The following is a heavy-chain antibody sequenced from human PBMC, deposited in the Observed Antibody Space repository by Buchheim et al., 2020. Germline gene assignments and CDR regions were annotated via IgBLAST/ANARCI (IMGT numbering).Heavy chain of an antibody. CDR1: GGSISSYY. V-gene: IGHV4-59*01. D-gene: IGHD1-1*01. J-gene: IGHJ4*02. CDR2: IYYSGST. CDR3: ARDLRLERRGSFDY. Sequence: QVQLQESGPGLVKPSETLSLTCTVSGGSISSYYWSWIRQPPGKGLEWIGYIYYSGSTNYNPSLKSRVTISVDTSKNQFSLKLSSVTAADTAVYYCARDLRLERRGSFDYWGQGTL.